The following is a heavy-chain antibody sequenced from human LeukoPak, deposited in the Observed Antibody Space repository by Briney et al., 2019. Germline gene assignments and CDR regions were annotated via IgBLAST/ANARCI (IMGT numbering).Heavy chain of an antibody. CDR3: ASSADYGDY. Sequence: PGRSLRLSCAASGFTFSSYGMHWVRQAPGKGLEWVAVISYDGSNKYYADSVKGRFTISRDNSKSTLYLQMNSLRAEDTAVYYCASSADYGDYWGQGTLVTVSS. CDR1: GFTFSSYG. V-gene: IGHV3-30*03. J-gene: IGHJ4*02. CDR2: ISYDGSNK.